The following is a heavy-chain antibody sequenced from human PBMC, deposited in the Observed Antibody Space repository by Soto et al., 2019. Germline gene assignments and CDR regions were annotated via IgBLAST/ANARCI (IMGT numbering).Heavy chain of an antibody. CDR1: GVTFSSYG. Sequence: QVQLVESGGGVVQPGRSLRLSCAASGVTFSSYGMHWVRQAPGKGLEWVAVIWYDGSNKYYADSVKGRFTISRDNSKNALYLQMNSLRAEDTAVYYCARADSLGSHYYYGMDVWGQGTTVTVFS. CDR3: ARADSLGSHYYYGMDV. CDR2: IWYDGSNK. J-gene: IGHJ6*02. D-gene: IGHD3-22*01. V-gene: IGHV3-33*01.